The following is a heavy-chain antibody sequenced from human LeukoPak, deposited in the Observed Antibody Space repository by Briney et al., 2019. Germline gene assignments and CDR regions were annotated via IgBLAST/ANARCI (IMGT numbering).Heavy chain of an antibody. J-gene: IGHJ6*03. CDR2: IKQDGSEK. CDR1: GFTFSSYW. Sequence: PGGSLRLSCAASGFTFSSYWMSWVRQAPGKGLEWVANIKQDGSEKYYVDSVKGRFTISRDNAKNSLYLQMNSLRAEDTAVYYCARRSGSYSGRYYYYMDVWGKGTTVTISS. V-gene: IGHV3-7*01. CDR3: ARRSGSYSGRYYYYMDV. D-gene: IGHD3-10*01.